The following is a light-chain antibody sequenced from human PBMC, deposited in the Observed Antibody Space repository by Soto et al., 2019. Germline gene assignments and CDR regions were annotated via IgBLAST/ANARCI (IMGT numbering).Light chain of an antibody. Sequence: DIQMTQSPSTLSAVVGDRVTINCRASQSVSDWLAWYQQKPGKAPKLLIYGASNLERGVPSRFTGSGAGTEFTLTISSLQPDDFATYYCHQYSSYSPWTLGQGTKVDIK. J-gene: IGKJ1*01. CDR2: GAS. CDR3: HQYSSYSPWT. CDR1: QSVSDW. V-gene: IGKV1-5*01.